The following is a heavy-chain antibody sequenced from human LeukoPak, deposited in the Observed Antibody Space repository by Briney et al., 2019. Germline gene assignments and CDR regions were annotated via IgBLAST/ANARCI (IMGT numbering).Heavy chain of an antibody. V-gene: IGHV1-46*01. D-gene: IGHD5-24*01. J-gene: IGHJ4*02. CDR2: INPSGGST. CDR1: GYTFTSYY. CDR3: ARGGWVEKAPFDY. Sequence: ASVKVSCKASGYTFTSYYIHWVRQAPGQGLEWMGIINPSGGSTSYAQRFQGRVTMTRDTSTSTVYMELSSVRSEDTAVYYCARGGWVEKAPFDYWGQGTLVTVSS.